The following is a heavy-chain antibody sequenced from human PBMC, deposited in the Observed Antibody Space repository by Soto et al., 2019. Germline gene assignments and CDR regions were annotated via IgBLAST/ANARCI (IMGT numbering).Heavy chain of an antibody. D-gene: IGHD3-16*01. J-gene: IGHJ4*02. CDR2: ISYDGSNK. Sequence: PGGSLRLSCAASGFTFSSYGMHWVRQAPGKGLEWVAVISYDGSNKCYADSVKGRFTISRDSAGNALHLTMNYLSAEDTGVYFCARDIGFDYVNWGQGIPVTVSS. CDR3: ARDIGFDYVN. V-gene: IGHV3-30*03. CDR1: GFTFSSYG.